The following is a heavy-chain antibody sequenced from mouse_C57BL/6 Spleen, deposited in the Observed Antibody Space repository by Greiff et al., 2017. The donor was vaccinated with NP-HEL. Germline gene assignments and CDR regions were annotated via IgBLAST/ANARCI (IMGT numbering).Heavy chain of an antibody. V-gene: IGHV7-1*01. CDR2: SRNKANDYTT. Sequence: EVKLMESGGGLVQSGRSLRLSCATSGFTFSDFYMEWVRQAPGKGLEWIAASRNKANDYTTEYSASVKGRFIVSRDTSQSILYLQMNALRAEDTAIYYCARESRGDAMDYCGQGTSVTVAS. J-gene: IGHJ4*01. CDR3: ARESRGDAMDY. CDR1: GFTFSDFY.